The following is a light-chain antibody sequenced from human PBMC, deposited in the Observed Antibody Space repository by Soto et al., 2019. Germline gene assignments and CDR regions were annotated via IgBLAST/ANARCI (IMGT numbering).Light chain of an antibody. CDR1: QSVTTF. CDR3: QQRSNWPPVLS. CDR2: DAS. Sequence: EIVLTQSPATLSLSPGERATLSCLASQSVTTFLAWYQQKPGQAPRLLIYDASTRATGIPARFTGSGSGTDFTLTISSLEPEDFAVYYCQQRSNWPPVLSFGGGSKVDIK. J-gene: IGKJ4*01. V-gene: IGKV3-11*01.